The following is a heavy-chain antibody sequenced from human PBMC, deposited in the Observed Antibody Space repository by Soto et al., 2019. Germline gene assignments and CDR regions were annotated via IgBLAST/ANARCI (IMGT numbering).Heavy chain of an antibody. D-gene: IGHD3-9*01. V-gene: IGHV3-23*01. Sequence: RGSLRLSCAGSGFTFKNYAVSWVRQAPGKGLEWVSAISGGGTYTYYSDSVKGRFTISRDNSKNTVHLQMNGLRAEDTAVYYCARDNYEILTGFDFWGQGTLVTVSS. CDR3: ARDNYEILTGFDF. J-gene: IGHJ4*02. CDR2: ISGGGTYT. CDR1: GFTFKNYA.